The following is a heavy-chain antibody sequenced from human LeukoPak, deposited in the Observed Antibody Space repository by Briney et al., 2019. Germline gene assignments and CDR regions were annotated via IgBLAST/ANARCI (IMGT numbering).Heavy chain of an antibody. V-gene: IGHV4-34*01. J-gene: IGHJ6*02. Sequence: SETLSLTCAVYGRSFSGYYWSWIRQPPGKGLEWIGEINHSGSTNYNPSLKSRVTISVDTSKNQFSLKLSSVTAADTAVYYCARAGKSSSSYYYYYGMDVWGQGTTVTVSS. CDR1: GRSFSGYY. CDR3: ARAGKSSSSYYYYYGMDV. D-gene: IGHD6-6*01. CDR2: INHSGST.